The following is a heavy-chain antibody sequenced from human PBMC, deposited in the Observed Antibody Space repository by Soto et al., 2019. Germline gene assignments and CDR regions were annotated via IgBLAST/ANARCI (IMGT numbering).Heavy chain of an antibody. CDR1: GYSFTSYW. V-gene: IGHV5-51*01. CDR2: IYPGDSDT. Sequence: GESLKISCKGSGYSFTSYWIGWVRQMPGKGPEWMGIIYPGDSDTRYSPSFQGQVTISADKSISTAYLQWSSLKASDTAMYYCARRSQFWGGYYYYYGMDVWGQGTTVTVSS. CDR3: ARRSQFWGGYYYYYGMDV. D-gene: IGHD7-27*01. J-gene: IGHJ6*02.